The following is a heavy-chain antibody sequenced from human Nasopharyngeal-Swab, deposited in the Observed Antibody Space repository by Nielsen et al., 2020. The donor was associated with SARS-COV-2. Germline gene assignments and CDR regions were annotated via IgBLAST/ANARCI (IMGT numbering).Heavy chain of an antibody. J-gene: IGHJ6*02. Sequence: SETLSLTCTVSGGSISSGSYYWSWIRQPAGKGLEWIGRIYTSGSTNYNLSLKSRVTISVDTSKNQFSLKLSSVTAADTAVYYCARGRWDRYYYGMDVWGQGTTVTVSS. V-gene: IGHV4-61*02. CDR2: IYTSGST. CDR1: GGSISSGSYY. D-gene: IGHD1-26*01. CDR3: ARGRWDRYYYGMDV.